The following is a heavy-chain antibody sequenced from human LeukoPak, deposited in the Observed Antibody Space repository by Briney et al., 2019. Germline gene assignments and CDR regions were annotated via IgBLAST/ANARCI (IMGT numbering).Heavy chain of an antibody. Sequence: GASVKVSCKASGYTFTSYGISWVRQAPGQGLEWMGWISAYNGNTNYAQKLQGRVTMTTDTSTSTAYMELRSLRSDDTAVYYCARVTEYYDFWSGHNGAFDIWGQGTMVTVSS. CDR2: ISAYNGNT. D-gene: IGHD3-3*01. V-gene: IGHV1-18*01. J-gene: IGHJ3*02. CDR3: ARVTEYYDFWSGHNGAFDI. CDR1: GYTFTSYG.